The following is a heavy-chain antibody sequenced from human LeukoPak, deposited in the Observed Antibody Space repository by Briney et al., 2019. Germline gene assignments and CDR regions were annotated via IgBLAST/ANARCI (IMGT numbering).Heavy chain of an antibody. J-gene: IGHJ4*02. CDR3: AKDLGLQLGASPFDY. CDR1: GFNFRSSG. CDR2: MRSDGSDE. D-gene: IGHD1-1*01. V-gene: IGHV3-30*02. Sequence: GGSLRLSCAASGFNFRSSGMHWVRQAPGKGLEWMAFMRSDGSDEQYADSVKGRFTIFRDNSHNTLYLQMISLHSEDTAVYYCAKDLGLQLGASPFDYWGQGTLVTVSS.